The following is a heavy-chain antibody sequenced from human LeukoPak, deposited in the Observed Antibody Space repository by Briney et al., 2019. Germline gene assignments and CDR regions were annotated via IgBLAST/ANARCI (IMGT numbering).Heavy chain of an antibody. CDR3: ARDLYYYGSGSYSEYYYYYYMDV. CDR1: GYTFTRYY. J-gene: IGHJ6*03. V-gene: IGHV1-2*02. D-gene: IGHD3-10*01. Sequence: ASVKVSCKAFGYTFTRYYMHWVRQAPGQGLEWMGWINPNSGGTNYAQKFQGRVTMTRDTSISTAYMELTRLRSDDTAVYYCARDLYYYGSGSYSEYYYYYYMDVWGKGTTVTISS. CDR2: INPNSGGT.